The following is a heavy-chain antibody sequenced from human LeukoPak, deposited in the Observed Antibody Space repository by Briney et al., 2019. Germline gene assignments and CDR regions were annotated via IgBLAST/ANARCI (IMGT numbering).Heavy chain of an antibody. D-gene: IGHD3-22*01. V-gene: IGHV6-1*01. CDR3: AKDLSSAITSALVLDV. CDR2: TYYRSKWYN. J-gene: IGHJ6*02. Sequence: SQTLSLTCAISGDSVSSNSAAWNWIRRSPSRGLEWLGRTYYRSKWYNDYAVSVKSRITINLDTSKNQFSLQLNSVTPEDTAVYYCAKDLSSAITSALVLDVWGQGTTV. CDR1: GDSVSSNSAA.